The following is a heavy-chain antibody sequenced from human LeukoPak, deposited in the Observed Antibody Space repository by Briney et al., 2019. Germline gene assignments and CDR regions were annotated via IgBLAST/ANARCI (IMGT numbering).Heavy chain of an antibody. D-gene: IGHD3-3*01. CDR1: GGSFSGYY. Sequence: SETLSLTCAVYGGSFSGYYWSWIRQPPGKGLEWIGEINHSGSTNYNPSLKSRVTIPVDTSKNQFSLKLSSVTAADTAVYYCARGDTPYDFWSGYGFNWFDPWGQGTLVTVSS. V-gene: IGHV4-34*01. J-gene: IGHJ5*02. CDR3: ARGDTPYDFWSGYGFNWFDP. CDR2: INHSGST.